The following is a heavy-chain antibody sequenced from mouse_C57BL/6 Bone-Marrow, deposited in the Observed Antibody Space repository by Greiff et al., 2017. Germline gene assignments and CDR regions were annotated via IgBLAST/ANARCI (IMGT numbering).Heavy chain of an antibody. CDR1: GYTFTDYE. Sequence: QVHVKQSGAELVRPGASVTLSCKASGYTFTDYEMHWVKQTPVHGLEWIGAIDPETGGTAYNQKFKGKAILTADKSSSTAYMELRSLTSEDSAVYYCTRVAYWGQGTTLTVSS. CDR2: IDPETGGT. V-gene: IGHV1-15*01. CDR3: TRVAY. J-gene: IGHJ2*01.